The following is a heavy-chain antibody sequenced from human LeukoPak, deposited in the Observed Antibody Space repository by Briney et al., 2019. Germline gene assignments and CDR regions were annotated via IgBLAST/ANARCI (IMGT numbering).Heavy chain of an antibody. D-gene: IGHD6-19*01. Sequence: SETLSLTCTVSGGSISSYYWSWIRQPPGKGLEWIGYIYYSGSTNYNPSLKSRVTISVDTSKNQFSLNLTSVTAADTAVYYCAKDPPEQWLDAFDIWGQGTMVTVSS. J-gene: IGHJ3*02. CDR1: GGSISSYY. CDR2: IYYSGST. CDR3: AKDPPEQWLDAFDI. V-gene: IGHV4-59*01.